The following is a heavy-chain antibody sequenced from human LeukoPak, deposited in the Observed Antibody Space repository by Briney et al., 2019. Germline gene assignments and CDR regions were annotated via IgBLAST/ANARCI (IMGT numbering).Heavy chain of an antibody. CDR3: ARITLGIFGSLGAFDI. CDR1: GGSISSYY. V-gene: IGHV4-59*01. J-gene: IGHJ3*02. D-gene: IGHD3-3*01. CDR2: IYYSGST. Sequence: SETLPLTCTVSGGSISSYYWSWIRQPPGKGLEWIGYIYYSGSTNYNPSLKSRVTISVDTSKNQFSLKLSSVTAADTAVYYCARITLGIFGSLGAFDIWGQGTMVTVSS.